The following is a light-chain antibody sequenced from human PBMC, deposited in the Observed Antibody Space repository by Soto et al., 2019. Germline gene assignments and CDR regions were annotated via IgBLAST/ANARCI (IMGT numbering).Light chain of an antibody. V-gene: IGKV3-11*01. J-gene: IGKJ3*01. CDR3: QQRSKWPVT. CDR1: QSVGSN. Sequence: EIVLTQSPDTLSLSPGERAVFSCRARQSVGSNLAWYQHKPGQAHRLLIYDAFKRATGIPARFSGSGSGTDFTLTISSLEPEVFAVYFCQQRSKWPVTFGAGTTVDIK. CDR2: DAF.